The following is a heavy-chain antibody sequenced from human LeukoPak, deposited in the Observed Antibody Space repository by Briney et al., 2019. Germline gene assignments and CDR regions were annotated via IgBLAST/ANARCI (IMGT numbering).Heavy chain of an antibody. J-gene: IGHJ4*02. CDR3: VRNGSLRQ. Sequence: GGSLILSCVASGFTFSSYWMHWVRQGPGKGFVWFLLINPDRSSTTEADSVQGRLLISRENAKNTVCLQMNSLRAEDTAVYYCVRNGSLRQWGEGTLVTVFS. V-gene: IGHV3-74*03. CDR2: INPDRSST. CDR1: GFTFSSYW. D-gene: IGHD2-15*01.